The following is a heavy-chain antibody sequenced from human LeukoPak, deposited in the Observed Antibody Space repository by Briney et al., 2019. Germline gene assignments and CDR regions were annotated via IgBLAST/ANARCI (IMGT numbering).Heavy chain of an antibody. V-gene: IGHV3-23*01. Sequence: GGSLRLSCVGAGFTFSNYAMTWVRQAPGKGLGWVSGISGSGDRTYYADSVKGRFTISRDNSKNTLYLQMNSLTDDDSAVYYCAKDRIPVAGRQDIWDYWGQGTLVTASS. CDR1: GFTFSNYA. D-gene: IGHD6-19*01. CDR3: AKDRIPVAGRQDIWDY. CDR2: ISGSGDRT. J-gene: IGHJ4*02.